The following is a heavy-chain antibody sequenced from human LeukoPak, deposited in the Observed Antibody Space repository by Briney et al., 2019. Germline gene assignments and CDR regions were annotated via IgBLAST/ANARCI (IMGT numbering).Heavy chain of an antibody. V-gene: IGHV3-30*18. CDR1: GFTFSTYA. CDR2: ISYDGSNK. CDR3: AKDCLNAGWNEFDY. Sequence: GRSLRLSCAASGFTFSTYAMHWVRQAPGKGLEWVAVISYDGSNKYYADSVKGRFTISRDNSKNTLYLQMHSLRAEDTAVYFCAKDCLNAGWNEFDYWGQGTLVTVSS. J-gene: IGHJ4*02. D-gene: IGHD6-19*01.